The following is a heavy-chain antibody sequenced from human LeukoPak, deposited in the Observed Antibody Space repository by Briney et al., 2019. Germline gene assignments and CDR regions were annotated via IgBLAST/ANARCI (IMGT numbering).Heavy chain of an antibody. V-gene: IGHV2-5*01. J-gene: IGHJ4*02. CDR1: GFSLSTSGVG. D-gene: IGHD5-18*01. CDR2: IYWNDDK. CDR3: AHRPSALVGYSYGLFDY. Sequence: SGPTLVKPTQTLTLTCTFSGFSLSTSGVGVGWIRQPPGKALEWLSLIYWNDDKRYSPSLKSRLTITKDNSKNQVVLTMTNMDPVDTATYYCAHRPSALVGYSYGLFDYWGQGTLVTVSS.